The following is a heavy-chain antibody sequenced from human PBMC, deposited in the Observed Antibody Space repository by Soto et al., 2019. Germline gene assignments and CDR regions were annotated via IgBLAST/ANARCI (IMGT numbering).Heavy chain of an antibody. Sequence: TSETLSLTCTVSGGSISSRGYYWSWIRQHPGKGLEWIGYIYYSGRTYYNPSLKSRVTISLDTSKNQFSLLLTSVTAADTAVYYCARSPDYYFDSWGQGTLVTVSS. CDR3: ARSPDYYFDS. J-gene: IGHJ4*02. CDR2: IYYSGRT. V-gene: IGHV4-31*03. CDR1: GGSISSRGYY.